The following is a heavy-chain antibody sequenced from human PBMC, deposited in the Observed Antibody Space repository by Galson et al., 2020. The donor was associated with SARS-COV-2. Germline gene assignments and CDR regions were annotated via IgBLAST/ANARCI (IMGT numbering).Heavy chain of an antibody. CDR1: GGSISSYY. J-gene: IGHJ6*02. Sequence: ETSETLSLTCTVSGGSISSYYWSWIRQPAGKGLEWIGRIYTSGSTNYNPSLKSQVTMSVDTSKNQFSLKLSSVTAADTAVYYCARYCSSTSCYFGAYGMDVWGQGTTVTVSS. CDR3: ARYCSSTSCYFGAYGMDV. V-gene: IGHV4-4*07. CDR2: IYTSGST. D-gene: IGHD2-2*01.